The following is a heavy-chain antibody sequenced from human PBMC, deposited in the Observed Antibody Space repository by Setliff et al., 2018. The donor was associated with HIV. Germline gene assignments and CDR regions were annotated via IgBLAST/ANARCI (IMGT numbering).Heavy chain of an antibody. D-gene: IGHD6-13*01. J-gene: IGHJ5*02. CDR2: INVGNGNT. CDR3: ARVFYSSSWYNGWFDP. V-gene: IGHV1-3*01. CDR1: GYTFSNYV. Sequence: GASVKVSCKASGYTFSNYVMQWVRQAPGQRLEWMGWINVGNGNTKYSENFKGRVTITRDTSASTAYMELSRLRSDDTAVYYCARVFYSSSWYNGWFDPWGQGTLVTVSS.